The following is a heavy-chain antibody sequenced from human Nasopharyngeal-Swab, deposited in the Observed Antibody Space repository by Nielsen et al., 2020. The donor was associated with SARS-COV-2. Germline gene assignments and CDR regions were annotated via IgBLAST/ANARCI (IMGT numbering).Heavy chain of an antibody. Sequence: GESLKISCAASGFTFSSYGMHWVRQAPGKGLEWVASIWYDGSDKYYADSVKGRFTISRDNAKNSLYLEMNSLRAEDTAVYYCLRGDRRDYWGPGTLVSVSS. D-gene: IGHD3-22*01. CDR3: LRGDRRDY. CDR1: GFTFSSYG. J-gene: IGHJ4*02. CDR2: IWYDGSDK. V-gene: IGHV3-33*01.